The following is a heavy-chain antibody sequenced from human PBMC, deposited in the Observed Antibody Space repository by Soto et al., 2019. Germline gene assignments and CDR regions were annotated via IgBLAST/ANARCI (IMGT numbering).Heavy chain of an antibody. D-gene: IGHD6-19*01. CDR2: IKRNIDGGTT. J-gene: IGHJ4*02. Sequence: GGSLRLSCAASGCTFINAWMSWVRQAPGGGLEWVGRIKRNIDGGTTDYAAPVKGRFAISRDDSNSILYLQMNSLKSEDTAVYYCTTVDAVVLNWGQGILVTVSS. CDR1: GCTFINAW. CDR3: TTVDAVVLN. V-gene: IGHV3-15*01.